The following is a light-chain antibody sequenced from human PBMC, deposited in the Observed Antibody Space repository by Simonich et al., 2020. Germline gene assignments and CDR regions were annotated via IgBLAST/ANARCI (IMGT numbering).Light chain of an antibody. Sequence: EIVLTQSPATLSLSPGERATLSCSASQSVSSYLPWYQPNPGQAPRLLIYDASNRATGIPARFSGSGSGTDFTLTISSLEPEDFAVYYCQQRSNLPPITFGQGTKLEIK. CDR1: QSVSSY. V-gene: IGKV3-11*01. CDR3: QQRSNLPPIT. J-gene: IGKJ2*01. CDR2: DAS.